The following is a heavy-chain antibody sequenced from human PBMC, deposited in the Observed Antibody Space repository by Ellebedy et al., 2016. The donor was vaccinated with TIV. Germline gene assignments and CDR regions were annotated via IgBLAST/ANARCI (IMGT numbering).Heavy chain of an antibody. J-gene: IGHJ2*01. CDR3: ATVTTDLALDWYFDV. CDR2: INQSGRT. CDR1: GGSFNGDY. V-gene: IGHV4-34*01. Sequence: SETLSLTCAVYGGSFNGDYWSWIRQPPGKGLEWLGEINQSGRTKYNPSLKRRVSISVDTSKNQFSLRLRSVTAADTAVYYCATVTTDLALDWYFDVWGRGTLVIVSS. D-gene: IGHD4-17*01.